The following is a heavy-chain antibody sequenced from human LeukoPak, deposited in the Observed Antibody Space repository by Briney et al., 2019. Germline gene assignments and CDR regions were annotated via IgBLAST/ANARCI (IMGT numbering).Heavy chain of an antibody. Sequence: GRSLRLSCAASGFTFSSYAMHWVRQAPGKGLEWVAVISYDGSNKYYADSVKGRFTISRDNSKNTLYLQMNSLRAEDTAVYYCARAHYYDSSGYIDYYYGMDVWGQGTTVTVSS. CDR1: GFTFSSYA. CDR2: ISYDGSNK. J-gene: IGHJ6*02. CDR3: ARAHYYDSSGYIDYYYGMDV. D-gene: IGHD3-22*01. V-gene: IGHV3-30-3*01.